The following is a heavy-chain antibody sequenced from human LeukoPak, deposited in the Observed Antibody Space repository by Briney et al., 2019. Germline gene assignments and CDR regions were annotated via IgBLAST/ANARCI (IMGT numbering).Heavy chain of an antibody. CDR2: ISGSGGTT. V-gene: IGHV3-23*01. Sequence: GGSLRLSCAASGFTFNSYAMNWVRQAPGKGLEWISGISGSGGTTYYADSVKGRFTISRDNSKNTLYLQMNSLRAEDTAVYYCAKTIGPPYYFDYWGQGTLVTVSS. CDR1: GFTFNSYA. CDR3: AKTIGPPYYFDY. J-gene: IGHJ4*02. D-gene: IGHD2/OR15-2a*01.